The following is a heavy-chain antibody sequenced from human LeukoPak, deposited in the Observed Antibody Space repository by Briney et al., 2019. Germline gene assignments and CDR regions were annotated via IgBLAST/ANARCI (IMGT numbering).Heavy chain of an antibody. CDR3: ARDPRRDIALGYSSGGWFDP. J-gene: IGHJ5*02. V-gene: IGHV1-24*01. CDR2: FDPEDGET. Sequence: ASVKVSCKVSGYTLTELSMHWVRQAPGKGLEWMGGFDPEDGETIYAQKFQGRVTMTEDTSTSTAYMELRSLRSDDTAVYYCARDPRRDIALGYSSGGWFDPWGQGTLVTVSS. D-gene: IGHD6-19*01. CDR1: GYTLTELS.